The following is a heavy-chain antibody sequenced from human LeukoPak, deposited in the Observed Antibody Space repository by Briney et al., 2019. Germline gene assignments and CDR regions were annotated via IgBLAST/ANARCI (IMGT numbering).Heavy chain of an antibody. CDR1: GGSISSYY. V-gene: IGHV4-59*01. J-gene: IGHJ4*02. Sequence: PSETLSPTCTVSGGSISSYYWSWIRQPPGKGLEWIGFIYYSGSTNYNPSLKSRVTISVDTSKNQFSLKLSSVTAADTAVYYCARADGFGELFPGPNDYWGQGTLVTVSS. CDR3: ARADGFGELFPGPNDY. D-gene: IGHD3-10*01. CDR2: IYYSGST.